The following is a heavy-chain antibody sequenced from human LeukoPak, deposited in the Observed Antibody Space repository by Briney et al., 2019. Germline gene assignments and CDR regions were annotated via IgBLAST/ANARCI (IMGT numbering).Heavy chain of an antibody. Sequence: PSETLSLTCTVSGGSISSYYWSWIRQPPGKGLEWIGYIYYSGSTNYNPSLKSRVTISVDTSKNQFSLKLSSVTAADTAVYYCAGNYDSSGYYRASAFDYWGQGTLVTVSS. CDR1: GGSISSYY. CDR2: IYYSGST. CDR3: AGNYDSSGYYRASAFDY. V-gene: IGHV4-59*01. J-gene: IGHJ4*02. D-gene: IGHD3-22*01.